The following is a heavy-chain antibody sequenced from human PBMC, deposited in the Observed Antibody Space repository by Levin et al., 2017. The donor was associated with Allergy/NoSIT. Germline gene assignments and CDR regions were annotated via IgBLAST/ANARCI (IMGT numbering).Heavy chain of an antibody. J-gene: IGHJ4*02. Sequence: GESLKISCAASGFTFNNYAMSWVRQAPGKGLEWVSAIINSGVGTYYADSVKGRFTISRDNSKNTMYLQMNSLRAEDTAVYFCAKDAIRGSDQPYYFDYWGQG. V-gene: IGHV3-23*01. D-gene: IGHD6-19*01. CDR2: IINSGVGT. CDR3: AKDAIRGSDQPYYFDY. CDR1: GFTFNNYA.